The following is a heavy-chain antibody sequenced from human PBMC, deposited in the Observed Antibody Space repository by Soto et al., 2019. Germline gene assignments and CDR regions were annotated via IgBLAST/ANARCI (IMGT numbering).Heavy chain of an antibody. CDR3: VHREGDMRSDLYFDY. Sequence: QITLKESGPTLVKPTQTLTLTCTFSGFSLSTSGVGVGWIRQPPGKALEWLALIYWNDDKRYSPSLKSRLTINKDTSKSQVVLTMTNMDPVDTATFYCVHREGDMRSDLYFDYWGQRTLVTVSS. CDR1: GFSLSTSGVG. D-gene: IGHD2-15*01. V-gene: IGHV2-5*01. CDR2: IYWNDDK. J-gene: IGHJ4*02.